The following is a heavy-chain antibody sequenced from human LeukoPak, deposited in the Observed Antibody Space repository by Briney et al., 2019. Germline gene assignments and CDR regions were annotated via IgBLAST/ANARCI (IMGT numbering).Heavy chain of an antibody. CDR3: ARSTRGPVRITMVGASYYYYMDV. CDR1: GGSFSGYY. J-gene: IGHJ6*03. V-gene: IGHV4-34*01. D-gene: IGHD3-10*01. Sequence: SETLSLTCAVYGGSFSGYYWSWIRQPPGKGLEWIGEINHSGSTNYNPSLKGRVTISVDTSKNQFSLKLSSVTAADTAVYYCARSTRGPVRITMVGASYYYYMDVWGKGTTVTISS. CDR2: INHSGST.